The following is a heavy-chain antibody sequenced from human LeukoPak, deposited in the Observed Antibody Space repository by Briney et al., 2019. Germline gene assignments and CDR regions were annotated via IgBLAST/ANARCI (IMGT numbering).Heavy chain of an antibody. CDR1: GGSISSGAYY. D-gene: IGHD2-21*01. CDR2: IYYSGST. J-gene: IGHJ3*02. V-gene: IGHV4-31*03. CDR3: ARNSNKYCGGSPLGAFDI. Sequence: SQTLSLTCTVSGGSISSGAYYWSWIRQHPGKGLEWIGFIYYSGSTYYNPSLKSRVTISVDTSNSLFSLKLTSVTAADTAVYYCARNSNKYCGGSPLGAFDIWGQGTMVTVSS.